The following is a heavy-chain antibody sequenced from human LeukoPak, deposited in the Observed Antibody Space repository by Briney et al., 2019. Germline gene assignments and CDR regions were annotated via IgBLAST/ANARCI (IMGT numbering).Heavy chain of an antibody. Sequence: SETLSLTCTVSGGSMSSYYWSWIRQPPGKGLEWIGYIYYSGSTNYNPSLKSRVTISVDTSKNQFSLKLSSVTAADTAVYYCARGYLAARPGGDYWGQGTLGTVSS. CDR1: GGSMSSYY. D-gene: IGHD6-6*01. J-gene: IGHJ4*02. V-gene: IGHV4-59*12. CDR2: IYYSGST. CDR3: ARGYLAARPGGDY.